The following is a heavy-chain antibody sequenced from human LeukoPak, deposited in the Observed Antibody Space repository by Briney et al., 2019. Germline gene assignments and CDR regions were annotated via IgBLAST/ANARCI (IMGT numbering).Heavy chain of an antibody. CDR2: INHSGST. Sequence: SETLSLTCTVSGASTGSRTYYWSWIRQPPGKGLEWIGEINHSGSTNYNPSLKSRVTISVDTSKNQFSLKLSSVTAADTAVYYCARGSQSLGYCSGGSCRAKIFDYWGQGTLVTVSS. CDR1: GASTGSRTYY. CDR3: ARGSQSLGYCSGGSCRAKIFDY. J-gene: IGHJ4*02. V-gene: IGHV4-39*07. D-gene: IGHD2-15*01.